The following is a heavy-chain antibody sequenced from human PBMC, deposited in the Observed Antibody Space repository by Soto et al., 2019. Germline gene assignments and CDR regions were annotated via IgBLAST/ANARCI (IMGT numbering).Heavy chain of an antibody. CDR1: GGTFSSYV. Sequence: GASGKVSCKASGGTFSSYVFSWVRQAPGQGLEWMGGIIPISGTANYAQKFQGRVTITADESTSTAYMELSSLRSEDTAVYYCARSQGSSTSLEIYYYYYYGMDVWGQGTTVTVSS. V-gene: IGHV1-69*13. J-gene: IGHJ6*02. D-gene: IGHD2-2*01. CDR2: IIPISGTA. CDR3: ARSQGSSTSLEIYYYYYYGMDV.